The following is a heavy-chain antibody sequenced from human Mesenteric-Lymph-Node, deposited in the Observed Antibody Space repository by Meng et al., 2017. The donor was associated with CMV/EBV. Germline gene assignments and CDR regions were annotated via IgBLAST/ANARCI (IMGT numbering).Heavy chain of an antibody. CDR2: INPNSGVT. CDR3: ARDIALDY. V-gene: IGHV1-2*06. D-gene: IGHD6-13*01. CDR1: GYAFTDYY. J-gene: IGHJ4*02. Sequence: SLKVSCKASGYAFTDYYLHWVRQAPGQGLEWMGRINPNSGVTNYAQKFQGRVTMTRDTSISTVYMELSRLRSDDTALYYCARDIALDYWGQGTLVTVSS.